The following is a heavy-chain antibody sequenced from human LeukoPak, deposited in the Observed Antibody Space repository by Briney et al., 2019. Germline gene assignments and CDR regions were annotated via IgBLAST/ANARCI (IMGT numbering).Heavy chain of an antibody. J-gene: IGHJ4*02. CDR2: ISGSGGST. CDR1: GFTFSSYA. CDR3: AKFGYNWNDSNY. D-gene: IGHD1-20*01. V-gene: IGHV3-23*01. Sequence: PTGGSLRLSCAASGFTFSSYAMSWVRQAPGKGLEWVSAISGSGGSTYYADSVKGRFTISRDNSKNTLYLQMNSLRAEDTAVYYCAKFGYNWNDSNYWGQGTLVTVSS.